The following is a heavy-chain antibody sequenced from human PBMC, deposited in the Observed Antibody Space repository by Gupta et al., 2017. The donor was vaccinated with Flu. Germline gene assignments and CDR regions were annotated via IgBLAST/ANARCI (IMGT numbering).Heavy chain of an antibody. CDR2: IKQDASEK. J-gene: IGHJ4*02. Sequence: EVQLVESGGGLVQPGGSVRLYCAASGFTFSSYWMSWVRRAPGKGLEWVANIKQDASEKYYVDSVKGRFTISRDNTKNSLYLQMNSLRAEDTAVYYCATMTITVSGCSFDFWGQGTLVTVSS. CDR1: GFTFSSYW. CDR3: ATMTITVSGCSFDF. V-gene: IGHV3-7*01. D-gene: IGHD3-3*01.